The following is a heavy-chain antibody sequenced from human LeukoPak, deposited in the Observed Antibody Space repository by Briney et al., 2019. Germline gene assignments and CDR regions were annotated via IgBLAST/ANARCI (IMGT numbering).Heavy chain of an antibody. V-gene: IGHV3-30*18. CDR1: GFTFSNYG. CDR3: AKYVSAKGPPYALDV. J-gene: IGHJ6*02. Sequence: PGRSLRLSCAASGFTFSNYGMHWVRQAPGKGLEWVATMSYDGTNKYYADSVKGRFTISRDNSKNTLYLQMNSLRDEDTAVYYCAKYVSAKGPPYALDVWGQGTTVTVSS. CDR2: MSYDGTNK. D-gene: IGHD2/OR15-2a*01.